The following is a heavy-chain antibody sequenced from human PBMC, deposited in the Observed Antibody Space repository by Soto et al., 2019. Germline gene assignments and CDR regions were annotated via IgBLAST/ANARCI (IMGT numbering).Heavy chain of an antibody. CDR2: IYYSGST. V-gene: IGHV4-59*08. J-gene: IGHJ5*02. D-gene: IGHD2-2*01. CDR3: ARHHAS. CDR1: GGSISSYY. Sequence: QVQLQESGPGLVKPSETLSLTCTVSGGSISSYYWSWIRQPPGKGLEWIGYIYYSGSTNYNPSLTSRVTISVDTSKNQFSLKLSSVTAAETAVYYCARHHASWGQGTLVTVSS.